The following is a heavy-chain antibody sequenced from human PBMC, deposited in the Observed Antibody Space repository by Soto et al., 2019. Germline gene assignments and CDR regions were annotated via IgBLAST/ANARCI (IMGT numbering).Heavy chain of an antibody. CDR2: IIPITATA. CDR3: ARSQGSSTSLEIYYYCYYGMDV. D-gene: IGHD2-2*01. J-gene: IGHJ6*02. Sequence: QVQLVQSGAEVKKPGSSVKVSCKASGGTFGSYAISWVRQAPGQGLEWMGGIIPITATANYAQKFQGRVTITADESTSTAAMQLSSVRSEDTAVYYCARSQGSSTSLEIYYYCYYGMDVWGQGTTVTVSS. CDR1: GGTFGSYA. V-gene: IGHV1-69*01.